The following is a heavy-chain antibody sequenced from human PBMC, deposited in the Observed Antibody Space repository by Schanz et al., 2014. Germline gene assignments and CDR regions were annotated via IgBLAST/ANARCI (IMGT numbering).Heavy chain of an antibody. J-gene: IGHJ3*01. D-gene: IGHD5-12*01. V-gene: IGHV3-53*01. Sequence: EVQLVESGGDLVQPGGSLRLSCAASEFTVSTHYMSWVRQAPGKGLEWISSMYINSGSTQYADSVKGRFIISRDSSKNTLFLQMNSLRAEDTAVYFCARDGGRDGYNLAFDVWGQGTLVTVSS. CDR1: EFTVSTHY. CDR2: MYINSGST. CDR3: ARDGGRDGYNLAFDV.